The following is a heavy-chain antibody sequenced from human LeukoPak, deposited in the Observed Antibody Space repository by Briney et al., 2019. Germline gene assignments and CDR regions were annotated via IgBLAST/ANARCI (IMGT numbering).Heavy chain of an antibody. J-gene: IGHJ6*02. V-gene: IGHV4-59*01. CDR3: ARDSGYSYGPVYYYYGMDV. CDR2: IYYSGST. Sequence: SETLSLTCTVSGGAISSYYWSWIRQPPGKGLEWIGYIYYSGSTNYNPSLKSRVTISVDTSKNQFSLKLSSVTAADTAVYYCARDSGYSYGPVYYYYGMDVWGQGTTVTVSS. CDR1: GGAISSYY. D-gene: IGHD5-18*01.